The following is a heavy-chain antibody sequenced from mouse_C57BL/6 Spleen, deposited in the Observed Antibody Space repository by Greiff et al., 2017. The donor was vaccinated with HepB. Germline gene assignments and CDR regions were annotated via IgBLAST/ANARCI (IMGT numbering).Heavy chain of an antibody. Sequence: EVMLVESGGGLVKPGGSLKLSCAASGFTFSSYTMSWVRQTPEKRLEWVATISGGGGNTYYPDSVKGRFTISRDNAKNTLYLQMSSLRSEDTALYYCASLDSSGYDYFDYWGQGTTLTVSS. CDR2: ISGGGGNT. J-gene: IGHJ2*01. CDR1: GFTFSSYT. D-gene: IGHD3-2*02. V-gene: IGHV5-9*01. CDR3: ASLDSSGYDYFDY.